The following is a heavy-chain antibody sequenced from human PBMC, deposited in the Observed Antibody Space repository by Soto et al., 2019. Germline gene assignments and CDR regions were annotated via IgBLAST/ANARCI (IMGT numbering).Heavy chain of an antibody. Sequence: SVKVSCKASGGTISSYAISWVRQAPGQGLEWMGGIIPLFDRANYAQKFQGRVTITADESTNTAYMELSSLKSEDTAVYYCVRVYGSGSYPYYYYGMDVWG. J-gene: IGHJ6*02. CDR2: IIPLFDRA. V-gene: IGHV1-69*13. CDR1: GGTISSYA. CDR3: VRVYGSGSYPYYYYGMDV. D-gene: IGHD3-10*01.